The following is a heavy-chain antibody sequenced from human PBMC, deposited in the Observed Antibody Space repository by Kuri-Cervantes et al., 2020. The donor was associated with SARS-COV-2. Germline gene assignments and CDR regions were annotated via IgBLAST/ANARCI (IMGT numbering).Heavy chain of an antibody. CDR2: IYSGGST. CDR1: GFTVSSNY. D-gene: IGHD1/OR15-1a*01. CDR3: AREQEDYHYYYYMDV. Sequence: GGSLRLSCTASGFTVSSNYMSWVRQAPGKGLEWVSVIYSGGSTYYADSVKGRFTISRDNSKNTLYLQMNSLRAEDTAVYYCAREQEDYHYYYYMDVWGKGTTVTVSS. J-gene: IGHJ6*03. V-gene: IGHV3-66*02.